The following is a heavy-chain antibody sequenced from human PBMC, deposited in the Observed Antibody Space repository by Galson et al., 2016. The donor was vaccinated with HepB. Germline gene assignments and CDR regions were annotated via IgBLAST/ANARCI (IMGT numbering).Heavy chain of an antibody. CDR2: IGIAGDT. CDR1: GFTFSTHD. J-gene: IGHJ4*02. Sequence: SLRLSCAASGFTFSTHDMHWVRQAPGKGLEWVSHIGIAGDTYYLGSVKGRFTISRENAKNSLYLQMNSLRVEDTAVYYCAGGTYSDLDYWGPGTLVTVSA. V-gene: IGHV3-13*01. CDR3: AGGTYSDLDY. D-gene: IGHD1-26*01.